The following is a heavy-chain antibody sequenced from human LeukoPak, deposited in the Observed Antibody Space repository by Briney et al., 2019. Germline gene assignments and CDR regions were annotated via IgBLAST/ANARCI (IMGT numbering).Heavy chain of an antibody. CDR2: ISGSGDNT. V-gene: IGHV3-23*01. D-gene: IGHD4/OR15-4a*01. Sequence: GGSLRLSCAASGFTFSSYEMHWVRQAPGKGLEWVSIISGSGDNTYYTDSVKGRFTISRDNSKNTLYLQMNSLRAEDTAVYYCARRAGAYSHPYDYWGQGTLVTVSS. J-gene: IGHJ4*02. CDR1: GFTFSSYE. CDR3: ARRAGAYSHPYDY.